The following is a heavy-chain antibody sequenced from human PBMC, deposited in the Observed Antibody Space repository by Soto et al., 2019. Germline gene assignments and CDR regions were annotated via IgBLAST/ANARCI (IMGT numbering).Heavy chain of an antibody. V-gene: IGHV1-69*02. Sequence: ASVKVSCKASGGTFSSYTISWVRQAPGQGLEWMGRIIPILGIANYAQKFQGRVTITADKSTSTAYMELSSLRSEDTAVYYCARIYFSSTSCYAGWFDPWGQGTLVTVSS. CDR3: ARIYFSSTSCYAGWFDP. D-gene: IGHD2-2*01. CDR2: IIPILGIA. J-gene: IGHJ5*02. CDR1: GGTFSSYT.